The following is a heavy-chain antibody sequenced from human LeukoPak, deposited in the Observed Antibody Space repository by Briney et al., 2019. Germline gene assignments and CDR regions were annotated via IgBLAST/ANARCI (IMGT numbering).Heavy chain of an antibody. CDR2: IKSDGKT. V-gene: IGHV3-74*01. CDR3: ARAPSEVGGYYPEYFRH. D-gene: IGHD3-22*01. CDR1: GFTFSRYW. J-gene: IGHJ1*01. Sequence: GGSLRLSSEASGFTFSRYWMHWVRQAPGKGLVWVSRIKSDGKTNYADSVKGRFTISRDNAKNTVSLQMDSLRAEDTGVYYCARAPSEVGGYYPEYFRHWGQGTLVTVSS.